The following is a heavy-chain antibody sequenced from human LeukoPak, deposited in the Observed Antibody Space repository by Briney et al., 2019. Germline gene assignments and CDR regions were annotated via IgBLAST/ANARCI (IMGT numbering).Heavy chain of an antibody. CDR2: IYSDGSSP. Sequence: GGSLRLSCAASGFTFSSYWMHWVRQAPGKGLVWVSRIYSDGSSPTYADSVKGRFTISRDNAKNTLYLQMNSLRAEDTAVYYCAKGSPPVDWGQGALVTVSS. V-gene: IGHV3-74*01. J-gene: IGHJ4*02. CDR3: AKGSPPVD. CDR1: GFTFSSYW.